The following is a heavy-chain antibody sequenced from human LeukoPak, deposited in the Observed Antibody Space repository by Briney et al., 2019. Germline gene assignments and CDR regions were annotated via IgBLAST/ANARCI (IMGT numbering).Heavy chain of an antibody. Sequence: GGSLRLSCAASGFTFSSYWMHWVRQAPGKGLVWVSRINSDGSTTSYADSVKGRFTISRDNAKNTLYLQMNSLRAEDTVVYYCARDYRNLYYFDYWGQGTLVTVSS. CDR3: ARDYRNLYYFDY. V-gene: IGHV3-74*01. CDR1: GFTFSSYW. J-gene: IGHJ4*02. D-gene: IGHD3-16*01. CDR2: INSDGSTT.